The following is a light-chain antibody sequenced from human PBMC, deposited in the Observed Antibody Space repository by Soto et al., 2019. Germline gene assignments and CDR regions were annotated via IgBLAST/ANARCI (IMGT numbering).Light chain of an antibody. Sequence: DVVMTQSPLSLPVTLGQPASISCRSSQSLIHSDGDTYLNWFQQRPGQSPRRLIYKVSDRDSGVPDRFTGSGSGTDLTLKIIRVEAEDVGVYYCMQGTHWPWTFGQGTEVEIK. CDR3: MQGTHWPWT. CDR1: QSLIHSDGDTY. J-gene: IGKJ1*01. V-gene: IGKV2-30*02. CDR2: KVS.